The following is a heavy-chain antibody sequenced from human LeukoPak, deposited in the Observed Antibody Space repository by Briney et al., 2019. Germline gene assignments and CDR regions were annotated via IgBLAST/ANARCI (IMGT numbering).Heavy chain of an antibody. D-gene: IGHD1-1*01. CDR2: ISYDGSNK. Sequence: GGSLRLSCAASGFTFSSYAMHWVRQAPGKGLEWVAVISYDGSNKYYADSVKGRFTISRDNSKNTLYLQMNSLRVEDTAVYYCARDDNMARLSFWGQGTLVTVSS. CDR1: GFTFSSYA. J-gene: IGHJ4*02. V-gene: IGHV3-30-3*01. CDR3: ARDDNMARLSF.